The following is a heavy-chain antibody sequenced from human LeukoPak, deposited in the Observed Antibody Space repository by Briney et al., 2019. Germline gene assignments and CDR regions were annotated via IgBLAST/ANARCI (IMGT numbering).Heavy chain of an antibody. CDR3: ARFAYCGGHCWYYFDY. J-gene: IGHJ4*02. V-gene: IGHV4-59*01. CDR2: IYSSGST. Sequence: SETLSLTCTVSVGSISNYYWSWIRQPPGKGLEWIGYIYSSGSTNYNPSLKSRVTISVDTSKNQFSLKLSSVTAADTAVYYCARFAYCGGHCWYYFDYWGQGSLVTVSS. D-gene: IGHD2-21*02. CDR1: VGSISNYY.